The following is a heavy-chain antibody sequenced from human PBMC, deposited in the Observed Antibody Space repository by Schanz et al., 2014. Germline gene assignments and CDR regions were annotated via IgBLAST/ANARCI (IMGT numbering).Heavy chain of an antibody. CDR3: AKGQLLSYYFDY. D-gene: IGHD2-21*01. J-gene: IGHJ4*02. V-gene: IGHV3-33*06. CDR2: VGDTGTTK. CDR1: GFDFSSHG. Sequence: QVQLLESGGGLVQPGGSLRLSCAASGFDFSSHGMHWVRQAPAKGLEWVAVVGDTGTTKFYADSVKGRLTVSRDNSENTVYLQMNSLRAEDTAVYYCAKGQLLSYYFDYWGQGTLVTVSS.